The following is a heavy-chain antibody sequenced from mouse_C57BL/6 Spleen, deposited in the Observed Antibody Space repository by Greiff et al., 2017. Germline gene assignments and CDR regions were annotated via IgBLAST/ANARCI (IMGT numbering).Heavy chain of an antibody. CDR1: GYSITSGYY. V-gene: IGHV3-6*01. CDR3: ARGGDSDYFDY. CDR2: ISYDGSN. J-gene: IGHJ2*01. Sequence: EVKLQESGPGLVKPSQSLSLTCSVTGYSITSGYYWNWIRQFPGNKLEWMGYISYDGSNNYNPSLKNRISITRDTSKNQFFLKLNSVTTEDTATYYGARGGDSDYFDYWGQGTTLTVSS.